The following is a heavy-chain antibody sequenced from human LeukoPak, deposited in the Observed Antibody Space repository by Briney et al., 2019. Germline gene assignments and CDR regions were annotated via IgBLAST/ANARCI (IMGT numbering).Heavy chain of an antibody. CDR1: GGSISSSSYY. J-gene: IGHJ2*01. CDR3: ARLKLGYWNFDL. V-gene: IGHV4-61*05. CDR2: THYSGTS. Sequence: SETLSLTCTVSGGSISSSSYYWGWIRQPPGKGLEWIGYTHYSGTSYYNPSLKSRVALSLDSSKNQFSLRLMSVTAADTAVYYCARLKLGYWNFDLWGRGTLVTVSS.